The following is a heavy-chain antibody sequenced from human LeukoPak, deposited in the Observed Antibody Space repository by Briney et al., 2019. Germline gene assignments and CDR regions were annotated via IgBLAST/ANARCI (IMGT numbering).Heavy chain of an antibody. CDR3: ARQSSSWYQDY. V-gene: IGHV5-10-1*01. CDR1: GYSFTNYW. D-gene: IGHD6-13*01. CDR2: IDPSDSYT. Sequence: PGGSLRLSCKGSGYSFTNYWISWVRQMPGKGLEWMGSIDPSDSYTKYSPSFQGHVTISADKSISTAYVQWSNLKASDTAMYYCARQSSSWYQDYWGQGTLVTVSS. J-gene: IGHJ4*02.